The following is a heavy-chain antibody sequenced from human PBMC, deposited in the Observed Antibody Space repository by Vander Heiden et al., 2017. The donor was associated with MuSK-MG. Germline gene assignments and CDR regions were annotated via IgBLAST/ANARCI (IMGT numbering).Heavy chain of an antibody. Sequence: QVQLVQSGPEVKRPGTSVKVSCKASGSTFSSSALQWVRQARGQRLEWIGWIAVGNGNTYYHQRFQGRVTITRDMSASTAYMELSSLRSDDTAVYFCAADPGAFWSHHALSWGQGTLVSVSS. CDR2: IAVGNGNT. D-gene: IGHD3-3*01. CDR3: AADPGAFWSHHALS. CDR1: GSTFSSSA. V-gene: IGHV1-58*01. J-gene: IGHJ4*02.